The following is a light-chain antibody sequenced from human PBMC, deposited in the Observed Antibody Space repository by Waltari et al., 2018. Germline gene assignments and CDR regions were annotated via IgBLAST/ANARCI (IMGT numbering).Light chain of an antibody. Sequence: QSALTQPASVSGSPGQSITISCTGPSSAVGNYNYVPWYQQHPGKAPKLMIHEVNNRPSGVSNRFSGSKSGDTASLTISGLQGEDEADYYCSSYSSISFLVFGSGTTVTVL. J-gene: IGLJ1*01. CDR1: SSAVGNYNY. CDR3: SSYSSISFLV. V-gene: IGLV2-14*01. CDR2: EVN.